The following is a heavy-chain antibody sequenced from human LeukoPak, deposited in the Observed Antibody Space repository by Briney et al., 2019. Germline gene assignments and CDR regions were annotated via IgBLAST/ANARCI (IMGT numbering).Heavy chain of an antibody. J-gene: IGHJ3*02. CDR2: INPNSGGT. CDR3: ARDQGAVLLWFGESYDAFDI. D-gene: IGHD3-10*01. Sequence: GASVKVSCKASGYTFTGYYMHWVRQAPGQGLEWMGWINPNSGGTNYAQKFQGRVTMTRDTSISTAYMELSRLRSDDTAVYYCARDQGAVLLWFGESYDAFDIWGQGQWSPSLQ. CDR1: GYTFTGYY. V-gene: IGHV1-2*02.